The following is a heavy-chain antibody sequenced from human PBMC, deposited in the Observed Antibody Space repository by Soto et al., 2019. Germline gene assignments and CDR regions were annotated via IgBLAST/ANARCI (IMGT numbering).Heavy chain of an antibody. CDR2: INHSGST. V-gene: IGHV4-34*01. CDR3: ARWEYYGSGSYYYYGMDV. J-gene: IGHJ6*02. Sequence: QSPPRGLEWIGEINHSGSTNYNPSLKSRVTISVDTSKNQFSLKLSSVTAADTAVYYCARWEYYGSGSYYYYGMDVWGQGTTVTVSS. D-gene: IGHD3-10*01.